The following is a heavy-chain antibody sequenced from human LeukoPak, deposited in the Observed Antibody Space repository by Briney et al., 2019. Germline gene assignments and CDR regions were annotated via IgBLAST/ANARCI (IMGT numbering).Heavy chain of an antibody. D-gene: IGHD3-22*01. V-gene: IGHV3-23*01. CDR3: AKRGVVIRVILVGFHKEAYYFDS. J-gene: IGHJ4*02. CDR2: ISDNAGRT. CDR1: GITLSNYG. Sequence: GGSLRLSCAVSGITLSNYGMSWVRQAPGKGLEWVAGISDNAGRTNYADSVKRRFSISRDNPKNTLYLQMNSLRAEDTAVYFCAKRGVVIRVILVGFHKEAYYFDSWGQGALVTVSS.